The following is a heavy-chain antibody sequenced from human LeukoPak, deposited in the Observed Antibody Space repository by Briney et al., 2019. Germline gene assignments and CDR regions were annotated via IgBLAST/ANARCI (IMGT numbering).Heavy chain of an antibody. D-gene: IGHD3-22*01. CDR2: IQYDGSNK. Sequence: EGSLRLSCTASGFTFGSYGIHWVRQAPGKGLEWVAFIQYDGSNKYYADSVKGRFIISRGNSKNTLYLQMNSLRVEDTAVYYCAKDRKYYHDISGYYPNWGQGTLVTVSS. CDR1: GFTFGSYG. CDR3: AKDRKYYHDISGYYPN. V-gene: IGHV3-30*02. J-gene: IGHJ4*02.